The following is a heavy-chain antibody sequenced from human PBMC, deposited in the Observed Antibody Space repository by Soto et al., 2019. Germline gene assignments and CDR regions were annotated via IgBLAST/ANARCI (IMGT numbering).Heavy chain of an antibody. CDR1: GFTFSSYA. Sequence: PGGSLRLSCAASGFTFSSYAMSWVRQAPGKGLEWVSAISGSGGSTYYADSVRGRFTISRDNSKNTLYLQMNSLRAEDTAVYYCAKLPRSKYSSSWYWFDPWGQGTLVTVSS. D-gene: IGHD6-13*01. V-gene: IGHV3-23*01. CDR3: AKLPRSKYSSSWYWFDP. J-gene: IGHJ5*02. CDR2: ISGSGGST.